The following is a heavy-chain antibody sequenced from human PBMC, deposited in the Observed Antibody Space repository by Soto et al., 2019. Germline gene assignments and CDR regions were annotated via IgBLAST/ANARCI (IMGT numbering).Heavy chain of an antibody. CDR2: ISSSSSYI. D-gene: IGHD6-13*01. CDR1: GFIFTSYS. J-gene: IGHJ6*02. Sequence: EVQLVDSGGGLVKPGGSLRLSCAASGFIFTSYSMNWVRQAPGKGLEWVSSISSSSSYIYYADSVKGRFTISRDNAKNSLYLQMSSLRAEDTAVYYCAGDSGSSSDYYGMDVWGQGTTVTVSS. V-gene: IGHV3-21*01. CDR3: AGDSGSSSDYYGMDV.